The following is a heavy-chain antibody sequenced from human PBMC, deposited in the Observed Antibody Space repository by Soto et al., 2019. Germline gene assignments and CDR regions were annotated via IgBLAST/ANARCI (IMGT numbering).Heavy chain of an antibody. CDR2: IYYSGST. D-gene: IGHD3-10*01. V-gene: IGHV4-31*03. CDR3: ARDRTPSGFDY. Sequence: QVQLQESGPGLVKPSQTLSLTCTVSGGSISSGGYYWSWIRQHPGKGLEWIGYIYYSGSTHYNPSLKGRVTISVDTSKNQFSLKLSSVTAADTAVYYCARDRTPSGFDYWGQGTLVTVSS. J-gene: IGHJ4*02. CDR1: GGSISSGGYY.